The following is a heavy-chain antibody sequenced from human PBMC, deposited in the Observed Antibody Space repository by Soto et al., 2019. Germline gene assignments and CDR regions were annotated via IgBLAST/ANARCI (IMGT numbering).Heavy chain of an antibody. V-gene: IGHV3-66*01. D-gene: IGHD4-17*01. CDR3: ARNVPVTALGY. J-gene: IGHJ4*02. CDR1: GVTVGNNY. CDR2: TYSGGET. Sequence: EVRLVESGGGLVQPGGSLRLSCAASGVTVGNNYMSWVRQAPGKGLEWVSVTYSGGETRYADSVKGSFTMSSDSTKNTVYLQMDSLRAEEPAVYFCARNVPVTALGYWGQGSLVTVSS.